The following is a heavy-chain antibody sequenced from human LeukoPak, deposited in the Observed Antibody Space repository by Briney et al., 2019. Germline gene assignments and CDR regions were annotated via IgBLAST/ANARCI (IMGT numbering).Heavy chain of an antibody. CDR1: GFSFSSYG. Sequence: GGSLRLSCVASGFSFSSYGMHWVRQAPGKGLEWVSAINGSGGSTYYVDSVKGRFTISRDNAKNSLYLQMNSLRAEDTAVYYCARDGPLAVAATRRGFDYWGQGTLVTVSS. D-gene: IGHD6-19*01. CDR3: ARDGPLAVAATRRGFDY. CDR2: INGSGGST. J-gene: IGHJ4*02. V-gene: IGHV3-21*01.